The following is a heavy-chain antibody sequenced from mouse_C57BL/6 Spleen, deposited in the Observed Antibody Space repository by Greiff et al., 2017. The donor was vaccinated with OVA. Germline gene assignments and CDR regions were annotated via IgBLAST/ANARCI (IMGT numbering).Heavy chain of an antibody. CDR1: GFTFSSYC. CDR3: ARHGIACFGDY. Sequence: EVMLVESGGDLVKPGGSLKLSCAASGFTFSSYCMSWVRQTPDKRLEWVATISTGGSYTYYPDSVKGRFTFTRDNASNTLYLQMSSLKSEDTAMYYCARHGIACFGDYWGQGTTLTVSS. J-gene: IGHJ2*01. V-gene: IGHV5-6*01. CDR2: ISTGGSYT.